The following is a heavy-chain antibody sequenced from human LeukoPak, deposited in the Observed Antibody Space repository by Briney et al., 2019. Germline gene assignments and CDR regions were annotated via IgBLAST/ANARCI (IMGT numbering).Heavy chain of an antibody. Sequence: GGSLRLSCAASGFTFDDYGMSWVRQAPGKGLEWVSGINRNGGSTGYADSVKGWFTISRDNAKNSLYVQMNSLRAEDTALYYCARARSRWLPPQYYFDYWGEGTLVTVSS. CDR3: ARARSRWLPPQYYFDY. V-gene: IGHV3-20*04. J-gene: IGHJ4*02. CDR1: GFTFDDYG. CDR2: INRNGGST. D-gene: IGHD5-24*01.